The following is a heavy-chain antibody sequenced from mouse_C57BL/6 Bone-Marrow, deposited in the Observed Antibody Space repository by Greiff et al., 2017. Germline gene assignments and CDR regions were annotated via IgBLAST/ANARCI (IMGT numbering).Heavy chain of an antibody. CDR1: GYTFTDYE. J-gene: IGHJ3*01. D-gene: IGHD3-2*02. CDR3: TRSSGSWFAY. V-gene: IGHV1-15*01. CDR2: IDPETGGT. Sequence: QVQLQQSGAELVRPGASVTLSCKASGYTFTDYEMHWVKQTPVHGLEWIGAIDPETGGTAYNQKFKGKALLTADTSSSTAYMELRSLTSEDSAVYYWTRSSGSWFAYWGQGTLVTVSA.